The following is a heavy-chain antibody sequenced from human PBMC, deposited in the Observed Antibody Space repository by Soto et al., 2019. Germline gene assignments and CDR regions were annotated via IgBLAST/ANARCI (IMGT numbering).Heavy chain of an antibody. V-gene: IGHV3-74*01. Sequence: EVQLVESGGGLVQPGGSLRLSCAATGFTFTNHWMHWFRQAPGKGLVWVSRINGDGTSTFYEDSVKGRFAISRDNAMDTVYLRLSDLRGEDSAVDFCARGIQLRYGMDVWGQGTTVTVSS. CDR2: INGDGTST. D-gene: IGHD5-18*01. CDR3: ARGIQLRYGMDV. J-gene: IGHJ6*02. CDR1: GFTFTNHW.